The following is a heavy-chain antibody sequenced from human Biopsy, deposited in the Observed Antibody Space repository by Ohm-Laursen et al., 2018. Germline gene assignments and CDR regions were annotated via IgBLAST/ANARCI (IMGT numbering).Heavy chain of an antibody. V-gene: IGHV3-48*03. CDR1: GFAFNLYE. D-gene: IGHD4-17*01. Sequence: SLRLSCSASGFAFNLYEMNWVRQAPGKGMEWISYIYGGGNPVSYADSVKGRFTISRDNAHNSLYLHMNNLRAKDTAVYYCAKVGGPSYGDYVYFDFWGQGALVTVSS. CDR3: AKVGGPSYGDYVYFDF. J-gene: IGHJ4*02. CDR2: IYGGGNPV.